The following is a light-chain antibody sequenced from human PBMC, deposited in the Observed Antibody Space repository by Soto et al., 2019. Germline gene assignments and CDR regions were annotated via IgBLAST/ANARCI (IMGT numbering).Light chain of an antibody. Sequence: QSVLTQPASVSGSPGQSITISCTGSGSDIGAYNYVCWYQQHPGRAPKLLIHGVTRRPSGVSSRFSASKSAYTASLTISGLQAEDEANYFCSSFTTSYFYVFGPGTKGTVL. CDR2: GVT. CDR3: SSFTTSYFYV. V-gene: IGLV2-14*01. CDR1: GSDIGAYNY. J-gene: IGLJ1*01.